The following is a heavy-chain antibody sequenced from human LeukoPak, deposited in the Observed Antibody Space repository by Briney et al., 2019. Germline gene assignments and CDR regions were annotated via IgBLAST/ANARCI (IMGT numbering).Heavy chain of an antibody. D-gene: IGHD1-26*01. Sequence: ASVKVSCKASGGTFSSYAISWVRQAPGQGLEWMGGIIPIFGTANYAQKFQGRVTITADESTSTAYMELSSLRSEDTAVYYCAKNRPRYWEGYYMDVWGKGTTVTVSS. CDR3: AKNRPRYWEGYYMDV. V-gene: IGHV1-69*13. J-gene: IGHJ6*03. CDR2: IIPIFGTA. CDR1: GGTFSSYA.